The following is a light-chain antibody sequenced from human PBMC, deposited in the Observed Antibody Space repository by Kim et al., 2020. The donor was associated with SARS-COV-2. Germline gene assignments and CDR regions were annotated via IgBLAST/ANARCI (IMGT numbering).Light chain of an antibody. Sequence: IQLTQSPSSLPASVGDRVTITCRASQGISSYLAWYQQKPGKAPKLLIYAASTLESGVPSRFSGSGSGTDFTLTISSLQPEDFATHYCQQLNSYRTFGQGTKVDIK. CDR2: AAS. V-gene: IGKV1-9*01. J-gene: IGKJ1*01. CDR1: QGISSY. CDR3: QQLNSYRT.